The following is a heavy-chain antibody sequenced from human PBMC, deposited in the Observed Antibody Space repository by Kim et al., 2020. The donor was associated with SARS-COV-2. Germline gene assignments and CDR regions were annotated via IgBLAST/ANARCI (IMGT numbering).Heavy chain of an antibody. CDR3: ARIRGGRTYYYYYYGMDV. CDR2: ISSSSSTI. V-gene: IGHV3-48*02. Sequence: GGSLRLSCAASGFTFSSYSMNWVRQAPGKGLEWVSYISSSSSTIYYADSVKGRFTISRDNAKNSLYLQMNSLRDEDTAVYYCARIRGGRTYYYYYYGMDVWGQGTTVTVSS. D-gene: IGHD2-15*01. CDR1: GFTFSSYS. J-gene: IGHJ6*02.